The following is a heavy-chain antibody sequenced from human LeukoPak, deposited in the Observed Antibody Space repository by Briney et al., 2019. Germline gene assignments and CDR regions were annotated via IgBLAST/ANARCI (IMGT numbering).Heavy chain of an antibody. CDR1: GFTFSSYW. CDR2: INSDGSSI. V-gene: IGHV3-74*03. D-gene: IGHD5-12*01. J-gene: IGHJ4*02. Sequence: PGGSLRLSCAASGFTFSSYWIHSVRQVPGKGLVWVSRINSDGSSITYADSVKGRFTISRDNARNTLYLQINSLRVEDTALYYCVREGRVSGYDFDCWGQGTLITVSS. CDR3: VREGRVSGYDFDC.